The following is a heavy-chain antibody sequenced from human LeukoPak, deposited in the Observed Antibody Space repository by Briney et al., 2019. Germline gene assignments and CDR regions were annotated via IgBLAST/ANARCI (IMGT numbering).Heavy chain of an antibody. J-gene: IGHJ4*02. CDR2: ISGTSSHI. D-gene: IGHD1-26*01. V-gene: IGHV3-21*01. CDR1: GFTFSSYS. CDR3: ATVRSPFSGSYPGYFDY. Sequence: KSGGSLRLSCAASGFTFSSYSMNWVRQAPGKGLEWVSYISGTSSHIYYADSVKGRFTISRDNAKNSLYLQMNSLTAEDTAVYYCATVRSPFSGSYPGYFDYWGREPRSPSPQ.